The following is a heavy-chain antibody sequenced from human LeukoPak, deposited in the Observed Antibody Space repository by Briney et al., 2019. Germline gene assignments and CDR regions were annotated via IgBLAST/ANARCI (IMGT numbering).Heavy chain of an antibody. CDR1: GRTFSSYA. CDR3: ARAKYYYGSGSYYNELEDY. CDR2: IIPIFGTA. V-gene: IGHV1-69*05. Sequence: SVKVSCKASGRTFSSYAISWVRQAPGQGLEWMGRIIPIFGTANYAQKFQGRVTITTDESTSTAYMELSSLRSEDTAVYYCARAKYYYGSGSYYNELEDYWGQGTLVTVSS. J-gene: IGHJ4*02. D-gene: IGHD3-10*01.